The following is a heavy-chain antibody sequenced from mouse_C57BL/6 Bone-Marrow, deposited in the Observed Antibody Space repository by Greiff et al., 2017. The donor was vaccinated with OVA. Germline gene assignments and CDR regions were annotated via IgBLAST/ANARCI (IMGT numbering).Heavy chain of an antibody. Sequence: EVQLQQSGPELVKPGASVKISCKASGYSFTGYYMNWVKQSPEKSLEWIGEINPSTGGTTYNQKFKAKATLTVDKSSSTAYMQLKSLTSEDSAVYYCARYEGVYYFDYWGQGTTLTVSS. CDR3: ARYEGVYYFDY. D-gene: IGHD2-3*01. CDR2: INPSTGGT. J-gene: IGHJ2*01. CDR1: GYSFTGYY. V-gene: IGHV1-42*01.